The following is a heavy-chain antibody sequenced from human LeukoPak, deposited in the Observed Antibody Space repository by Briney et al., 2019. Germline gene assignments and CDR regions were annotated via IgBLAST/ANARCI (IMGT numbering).Heavy chain of an antibody. Sequence: PGGSLRLSCAASGFTFSSYGMHWVRQAPGKGLEWVAVISYDGSNKYYADSVKGRFTISRDNSKNTLYLQMNSLRAEDTAVYYCAKDRSMNDILDYWGQGTLVTASS. CDR1: GFTFSSYG. D-gene: IGHD3-9*01. J-gene: IGHJ4*02. V-gene: IGHV3-30*18. CDR2: ISYDGSNK. CDR3: AKDRSMNDILDY.